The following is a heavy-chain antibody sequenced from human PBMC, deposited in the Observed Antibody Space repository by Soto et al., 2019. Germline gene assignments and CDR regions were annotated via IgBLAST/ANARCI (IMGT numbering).Heavy chain of an antibody. CDR1: GVSITSYY. V-gene: IGHV4-59*08. J-gene: IGHJ4*02. D-gene: IGHD6-19*01. CDR3: ATSSGHQSTIGDH. Sequence: QVQLQESGPGLVKPSETLSLTCTVSGVSITSYYWSWIRQSPGTGLEWIGLISYSGNTNYNPSLKSRVIISRDRSRNEFSLRLTSVTAADTAVYYFATSSGHQSTIGDHWGQGTLVTVSS. CDR2: ISYSGNT.